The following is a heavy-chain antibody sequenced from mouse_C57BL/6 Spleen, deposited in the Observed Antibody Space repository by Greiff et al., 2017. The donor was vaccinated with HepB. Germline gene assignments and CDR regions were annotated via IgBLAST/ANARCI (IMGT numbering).Heavy chain of an antibody. CDR1: GYTFTNYW. V-gene: IGHV1-63*01. D-gene: IGHD3-2*02. CDR3: ARGGRTAQATGYFDY. J-gene: IGHJ2*01. Sequence: QVQLQQSGAELVRPGTSVKMSCKASGYTFTNYWIGWAKQRPGHGLEWIGDIYPGGGYTNYNEKFKGKATLTADKSSSTAYMQFSSLTSEDSAIYYCARGGRTAQATGYFDYWGQGTTLTVSS. CDR2: IYPGGGYT.